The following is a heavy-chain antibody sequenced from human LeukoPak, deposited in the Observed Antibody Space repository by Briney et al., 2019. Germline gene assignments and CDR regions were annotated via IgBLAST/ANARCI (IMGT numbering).Heavy chain of an antibody. J-gene: IGHJ4*02. CDR1: GFIFNTHG. Sequence: GGSLRLSCAASGFIFNTHGMHWVRQAPGKGLEWVSFISHDGTNQYYADSVKGRFTISRDNAKNSLYLQMNSLRAEDTAVYYCARVATKEINWGQGTLVTVSS. CDR2: ISHDGTNQ. CDR3: ARVATKEIN. V-gene: IGHV3-30*12. D-gene: IGHD1-26*01.